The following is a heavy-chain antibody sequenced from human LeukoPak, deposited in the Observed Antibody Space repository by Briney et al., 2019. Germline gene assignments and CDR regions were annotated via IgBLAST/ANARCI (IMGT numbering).Heavy chain of an antibody. D-gene: IGHD1-26*01. V-gene: IGHV4-39*01. CDR3: ARQNLVGATGLAY. J-gene: IGHJ4*02. CDR1: GGSISSSSYY. CDR2: IYYSGST. Sequence: SETLSLTCTVSGGSISSSSYYWGWIRQPPGKGLEWIGSIYYSGSTYYNPSLKSRVTISVDTSKNQFSLKLSSVTAADTAVYYCARQNLVGATGLAYWGQGTLVTVSS.